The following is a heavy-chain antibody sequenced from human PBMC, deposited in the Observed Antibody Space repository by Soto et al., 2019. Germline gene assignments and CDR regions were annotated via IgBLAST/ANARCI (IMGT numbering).Heavy chain of an antibody. CDR2: IYYIGNT. Sequence: SEPLSLTCSVSGGSISSSHYYWAWIRQPPGKGLEWIGSIYYIGNTYYNPSLKSRVTMSVDTSKNQFSLKVTSVTAADTAISCCAREDLTNGYNPDYWGQGTLVTVSS. V-gene: IGHV4-39*01. CDR3: AREDLTNGYNPDY. D-gene: IGHD1-1*01. J-gene: IGHJ4*02. CDR1: GGSISSSHYY.